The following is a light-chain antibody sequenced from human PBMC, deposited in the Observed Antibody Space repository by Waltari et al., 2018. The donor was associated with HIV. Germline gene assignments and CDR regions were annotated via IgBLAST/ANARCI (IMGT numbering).Light chain of an antibody. V-gene: IGLV1-40*01. Sequence: QSVLTQPPSVSGAPGQRVTISCTGSSSNIGAGYNVHWYQQFPGTAPKLLIYVNGNRPAGVPDRFSGSRSGTSASLAITGLQAEDESYYYCQSYDNSLSGVVFGGGTKLTVL. CDR2: VNG. CDR3: QSYDNSLSGVV. CDR1: SSNIGAGYN. J-gene: IGLJ3*02.